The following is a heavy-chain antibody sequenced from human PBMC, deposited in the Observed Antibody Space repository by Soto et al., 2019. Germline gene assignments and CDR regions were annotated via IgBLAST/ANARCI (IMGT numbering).Heavy chain of an antibody. J-gene: IGHJ4*02. D-gene: IGHD3-10*01. CDR1: GGTFSSYT. CDR2: IIPILGIA. V-gene: IGHV1-69*02. CDR3: ARGVGGSGSEYPEYYYFDY. Sequence: QVQLVQSGAEVKKPGSSVKVSCKASGGTFSSYTISWVRQAPGQGLEWMGRIIPILGIANYAQKFQGRVTITADKSTSKAYMERSSLRAEDTAVYDGARGVGGSGSEYPEYYYFDYWGQGTLVTVSS.